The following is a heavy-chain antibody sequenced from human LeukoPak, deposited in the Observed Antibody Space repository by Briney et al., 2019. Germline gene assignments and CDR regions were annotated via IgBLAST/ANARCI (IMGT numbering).Heavy chain of an antibody. J-gene: IGHJ5*02. D-gene: IGHD3-9*01. CDR1: GGSISSSNW. V-gene: IGHV4-4*02. CDR3: ARFVRYFDWLSHNWFDP. CDR2: IYHSGST. Sequence: SGTLSLTCAVSGGSISSSNWWSWVRQPSGKGLEWIGEIYHSGSTNYNPSLKSRVTISVDKSKNQFSLKLSSVTAADTAVYYCARFVRYFDWLSHNWFDPWGQGTLVTVSS.